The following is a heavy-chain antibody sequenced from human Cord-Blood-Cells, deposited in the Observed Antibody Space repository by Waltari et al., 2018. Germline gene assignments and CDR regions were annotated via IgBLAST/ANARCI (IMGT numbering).Heavy chain of an antibody. CDR3: ARKSSSSWFDY. V-gene: IGHV3-53*01. J-gene: IGHJ4*02. CDR2: IYSGGST. CDR1: GFTVSSNY. D-gene: IGHD6-13*01. Sequence: EVQLVESGGGLIQPGGSLRLSCAASGFTVSSNYMSWVRQAPGKGLEWVSVIYSGGSTYYADSVKGRFTSSRDNSKNTLYLQMNSLRAEDTAVDYCARKSSSSWFDYWGQGTLVTVSS.